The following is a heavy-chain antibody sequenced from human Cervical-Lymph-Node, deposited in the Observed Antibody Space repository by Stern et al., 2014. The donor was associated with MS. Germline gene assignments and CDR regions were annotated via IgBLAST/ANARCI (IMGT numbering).Heavy chain of an antibody. CDR1: GFTFSDYY. D-gene: IGHD6-19*01. V-gene: IGHV3-11*01. CDR3: ARDSPSWGWCFDY. J-gene: IGHJ4*02. Sequence: MQLVESGGGLVKPGGSLRLSCAASGFTFSDYYMSWIRQAPGKGLEWGSYISSSGSTISYAASVKGRFTISRDNAKNSLYLQMNSLRAEDTAVYYCARDSPSWGWCFDYWGQGTLVTVSS. CDR2: ISSSGSTI.